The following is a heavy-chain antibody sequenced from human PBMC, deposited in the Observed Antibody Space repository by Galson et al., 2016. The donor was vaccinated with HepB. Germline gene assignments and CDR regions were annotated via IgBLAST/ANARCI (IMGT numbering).Heavy chain of an antibody. Sequence: SLRLSCAGSGFTFRNYAYAWFRQSPGGGLEWVAFIRSRAYGGAIQVAAPVKGRFTLSRDESKRVAYLEMNSLRSDDTAVYFCARDDQITLRWNFDLWGRGTLVIVS. D-gene: IGHD2-21*01. CDR3: ARDDQITLRWNFDL. CDR1: GFTFRNYA. V-gene: IGHV3-49*03. J-gene: IGHJ2*01. CDR2: IRSRAYGGAI.